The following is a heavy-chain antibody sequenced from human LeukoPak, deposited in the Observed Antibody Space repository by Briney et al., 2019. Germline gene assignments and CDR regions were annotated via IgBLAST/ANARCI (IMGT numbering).Heavy chain of an antibody. D-gene: IGHD3-3*01. CDR3: ARSWVYDFWSGLIRGAFDI. Sequence: GESLKISCKGSGYSFTSYWIGWVRQMPGKGLEWMGIIYPGDSDTRYSPSFQGQVTISADKSISTAYLQWSSLKASDTAMYYCARSWVYDFWSGLIRGAFDIWGQGTMVTVSS. CDR1: GYSFTSYW. J-gene: IGHJ3*02. CDR2: IYPGDSDT. V-gene: IGHV5-51*01.